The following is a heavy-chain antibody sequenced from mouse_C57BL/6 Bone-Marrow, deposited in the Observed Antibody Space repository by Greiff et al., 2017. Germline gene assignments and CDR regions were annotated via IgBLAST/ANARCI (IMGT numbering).Heavy chain of an antibody. D-gene: IGHD3-2*02. J-gene: IGHJ2*01. Sequence: QVQLKESGPELVKPGASVKISCKASGYAFSSSWMNWVKQRPGKGLEWIGRIYPGDGDTNYNGKFKGKATLTADKSSSTAYMQLSSLTSEDSAVYFCARSQYRHWGQVTTLTVSS. V-gene: IGHV1-82*01. CDR2: IYPGDGDT. CDR1: GYAFSSSW. CDR3: ARSQYRH.